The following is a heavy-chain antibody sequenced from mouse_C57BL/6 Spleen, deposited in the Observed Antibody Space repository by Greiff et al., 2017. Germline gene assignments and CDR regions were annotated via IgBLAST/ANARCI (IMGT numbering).Heavy chain of an antibody. V-gene: IGHV3-6*01. CDR3: ARRGTGTGLYCYVDV. CDR2: ISYDGSN. D-gene: IGHD4-1*01. CDR1: GYSITSGDY. J-gene: IGHJ1*03. Sequence: EVKLQESGPGLVKPSQSLSLTCSVTGYSITSGDYWNWIRQFPGNKLEWMGYISYDGSNNYNPSLKNRIPITRDPSKNQFYLKLNAVTTEDTATYYCARRGTGTGLYCYVDVWGTGTTVTVSS.